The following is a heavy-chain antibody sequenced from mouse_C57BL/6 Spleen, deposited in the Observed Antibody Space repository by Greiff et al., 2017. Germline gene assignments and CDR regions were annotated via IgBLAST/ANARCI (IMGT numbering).Heavy chain of an antibody. J-gene: IGHJ3*01. CDR3: ARRGLDSSGTGGFAY. V-gene: IGHV1-82*01. Sequence: VQLQQSGPELVKPGASVKISCKASGYAFSSSWMNWVKQRPGKGLEWIGRIYPGDGATTYHGNFKGKATLTADKSSSTAYMQLSSLTSEDSAVYFCARRGLDSSGTGGFAYWGQGTLVTVSA. D-gene: IGHD3-2*02. CDR1: GYAFSSSW. CDR2: IYPGDGAT.